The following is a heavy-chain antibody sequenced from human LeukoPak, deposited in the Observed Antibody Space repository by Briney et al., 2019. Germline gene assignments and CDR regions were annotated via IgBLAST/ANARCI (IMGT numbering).Heavy chain of an antibody. J-gene: IGHJ2*01. V-gene: IGHV4-4*07. CDR3: ARDRIGSSGWHPVEYWYFDL. D-gene: IGHD6-19*01. Sequence: NTSETLSLTCTVSGGSISSYYWSWIRQPAGKGLEWIGRIYTSGSTNYNPSLKSRVTMSVDTSKNQFSLKLSSVTAADTAVYYCARDRIGSSGWHPVEYWYFDLWGRGTPVTASS. CDR1: GGSISSYY. CDR2: IYTSGST.